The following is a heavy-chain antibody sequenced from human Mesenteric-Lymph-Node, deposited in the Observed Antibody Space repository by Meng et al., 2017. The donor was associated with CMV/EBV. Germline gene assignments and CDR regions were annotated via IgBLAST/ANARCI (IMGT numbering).Heavy chain of an antibody. V-gene: IGHV4-39*01. J-gene: IGHJ4*02. CDR2: IYFSGTT. Sequence: CPVSGGSISSNSYRWGWIRQPPGKGMEWIGSIYFSGTTYYNPSLKNRVTMSVDTSRNQFSLQLNSVTATDTSVYYCARYYGHSFDYWGQGTLVTVSS. CDR1: GGSISSNSYR. D-gene: IGHD4-17*01. CDR3: ARYYGHSFDY.